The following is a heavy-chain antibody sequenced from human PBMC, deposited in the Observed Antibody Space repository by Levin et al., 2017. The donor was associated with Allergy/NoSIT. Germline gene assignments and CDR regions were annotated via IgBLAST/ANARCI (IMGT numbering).Heavy chain of an antibody. Sequence: PSETLSLTCTVSGGSISSGGYYWSWIRQHPGKGLEWIGYIYYSGSTYYNPSLKSRVTISVDTSKNQFSLKLSSVTAADTAVYYCARDLDYGDYVRWSEFAFDSWGQGTMVTVSS. CDR2: IYYSGST. V-gene: IGHV4-31*03. D-gene: IGHD4-17*01. CDR3: ARDLDYGDYVRWSEFAFDS. CDR1: GGSISSGGYY. J-gene: IGHJ3*02.